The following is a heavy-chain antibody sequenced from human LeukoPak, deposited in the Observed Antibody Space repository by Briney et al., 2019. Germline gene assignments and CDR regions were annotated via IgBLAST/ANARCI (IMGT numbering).Heavy chain of an antibody. D-gene: IGHD6-6*01. V-gene: IGHV3-74*01. CDR1: GFSFSSYW. Sequence: GGSLRLSCAASGFSFSSYWMHWVRQAPGKGLVCVSRINSDGSSTSYADSVRGRFSISRDNGKNTLYLQMNSLRAEDTAVYYCARGLSGYASSLGYWGQGTLVTVSA. CDR2: INSDGSST. J-gene: IGHJ4*02. CDR3: ARGLSGYASSLGY.